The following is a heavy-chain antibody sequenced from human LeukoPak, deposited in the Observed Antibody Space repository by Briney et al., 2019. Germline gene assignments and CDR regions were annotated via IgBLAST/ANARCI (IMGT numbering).Heavy chain of an antibody. Sequence: GGSLTLSCAASGFTFSSYSMNWVRQAPGKGLEWVSSISSSSSYIYYADSVKGRFTISRDNAKNSLYLQMNSLRAEDTAVYYCARDEDDFWSGYYYGMDVWGQGTTVTVSS. V-gene: IGHV3-21*01. D-gene: IGHD3-3*01. J-gene: IGHJ6*02. CDR2: ISSSSSYI. CDR1: GFTFSSYS. CDR3: ARDEDDFWSGYYYGMDV.